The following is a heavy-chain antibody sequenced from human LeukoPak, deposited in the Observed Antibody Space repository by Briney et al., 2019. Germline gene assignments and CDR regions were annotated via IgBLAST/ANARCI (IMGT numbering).Heavy chain of an antibody. V-gene: IGHV1-69*13. CDR2: IIPIFGTA. Sequence: SVKVSCKASGYTFTSYDINWVRQATGQGLEWMGGIIPIFGTANYAQKFQGRVTITADESTSTAYMELSSLRSEDTAVYYCATGDGYNYPRPFFDYWGQGTLVTVSS. J-gene: IGHJ4*02. D-gene: IGHD5-24*01. CDR1: GYTFTSYD. CDR3: ATGDGYNYPRPFFDY.